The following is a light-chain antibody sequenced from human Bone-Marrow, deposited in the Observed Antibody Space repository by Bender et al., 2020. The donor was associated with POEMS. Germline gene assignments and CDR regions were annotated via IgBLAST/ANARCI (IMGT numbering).Light chain of an antibody. CDR1: SSDVGGYNY. CDR3: ISYTSSSTLV. V-gene: IGLV2-14*03. CDR2: DVN. Sequence: QSALTQPASVSGSPGQSITISCTGTSSDVGGYNYVSWYQQHPGKAPKLMILDVNKRPSGVSSRFSGSKSGNTASLSISGLQAEDEADYFCISYTSSSTLVFGGGTKLTVL. J-gene: IGLJ3*02.